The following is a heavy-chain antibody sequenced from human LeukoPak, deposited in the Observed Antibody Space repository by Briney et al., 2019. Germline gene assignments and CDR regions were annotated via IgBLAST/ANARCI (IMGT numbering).Heavy chain of an antibody. Sequence: SETLSLTCTVSGGSISGHYWTWIRQPPGKGLEWIGRIHYSGRPDYNPSLKSRVTISVDTSKNQLSLKVTSVTGADTAVYYCASSVGRYYFDYWGQGTLVTVSS. CDR1: GGSISGHY. CDR2: IHYSGRP. J-gene: IGHJ4*02. V-gene: IGHV4-59*11. D-gene: IGHD4-23*01. CDR3: ASSVGRYYFDY.